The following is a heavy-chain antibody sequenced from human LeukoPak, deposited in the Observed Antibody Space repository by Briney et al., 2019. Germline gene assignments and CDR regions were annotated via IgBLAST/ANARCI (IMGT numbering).Heavy chain of an antibody. Sequence: GGSLRLSCAASGFTLSTYWMHWVRQAPGKGLVWVSRINSDGSSTSYADSVKGRFTISGDNAKNTLYLQMNSLRAEDTAVYYCARDDAGAKAHYWGQGTLVTVSS. V-gene: IGHV3-74*01. J-gene: IGHJ4*02. CDR3: ARDDAGAKAHY. D-gene: IGHD1-26*01. CDR2: INSDGSST. CDR1: GFTLSTYW.